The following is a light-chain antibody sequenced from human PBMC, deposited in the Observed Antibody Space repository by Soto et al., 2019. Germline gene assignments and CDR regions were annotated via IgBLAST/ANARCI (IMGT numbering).Light chain of an antibody. CDR3: SSYRSSSTYV. CDR1: SSDVGGYDY. CDR2: EVS. J-gene: IGLJ1*01. V-gene: IGLV2-14*01. Sequence: QSVLTQPASASGSPGQSITISCTGTSSDVGGYDYVSWYQQHPGKAPKLMIFEVSNRPSGVSNRFSGSKSGNTASLTISGLQAEDEADYYCSSYRSSSTYVFGTGTKLTVL.